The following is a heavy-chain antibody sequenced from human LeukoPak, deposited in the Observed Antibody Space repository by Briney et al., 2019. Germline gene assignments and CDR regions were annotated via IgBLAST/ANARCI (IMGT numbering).Heavy chain of an antibody. J-gene: IGHJ6*02. V-gene: IGHV1-24*01. D-gene: IGHD2-2*01. CDR1: GYTLTELS. CDR3: ATDPPVVPAAMTSYYYYGMDV. Sequence: ASVKVSCKVSGYTLTELSMHWVRQAPGKGLEWMGGFDPENGETIYAQKFQGRVTMTEDTSTDTAYMELSSLRSEDTAVYYCATDPPVVPAAMTSYYYYGMDVWGQGTTVTVSS. CDR2: FDPENGET.